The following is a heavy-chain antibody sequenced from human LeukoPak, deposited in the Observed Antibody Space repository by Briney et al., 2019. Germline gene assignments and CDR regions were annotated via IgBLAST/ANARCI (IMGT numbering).Heavy chain of an antibody. CDR3: AKGSTTSRLYYFDY. D-gene: IGHD2-2*01. V-gene: IGHV3-23*01. Sequence: GGSLRISCAASGFTFSSYAMSWVRQAPGEGLEWVSAITHNGGDTYHADSLKGRFTISRDNSKNTLYLQMNSLRAEDTAVYYCAKGSTTSRLYYFDYWGQGTLVTVSS. CDR1: GFTFSSYA. CDR2: ITHNGGDT. J-gene: IGHJ4*02.